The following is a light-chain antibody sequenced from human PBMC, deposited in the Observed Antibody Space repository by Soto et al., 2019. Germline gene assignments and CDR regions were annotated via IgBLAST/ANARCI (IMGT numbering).Light chain of an antibody. V-gene: IGLV4-69*01. J-gene: IGLJ2*01. CDR1: SGHSSYA. CDR3: QTGGIREV. Sequence: QPVLTQAPSASASLGASVKITCTLSSGHSSYAIAWHQQQPEKGPRYLMKVNSDGSHSKGDGIPDRFSGSSSGAERYLTISSLQSEDEADYYCQTGGIREVFGGGTKLTVL. CDR2: VNSDGSH.